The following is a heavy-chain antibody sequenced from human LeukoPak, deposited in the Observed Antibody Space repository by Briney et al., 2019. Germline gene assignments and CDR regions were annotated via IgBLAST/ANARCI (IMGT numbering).Heavy chain of an antibody. Sequence: PGRSLRLSCAASGFTFSGYDMHWVRQAPGKGLEWVAFIRYDASNKYYTDSVKGRFTISRDNSKNTLYLQMNSLRPEDTAVYYCAKAYAIDYWGQGTLVTVSS. CDR1: GFTFSGYD. V-gene: IGHV3-30*02. CDR2: IRYDASNK. CDR3: AKAYAIDY. J-gene: IGHJ4*02. D-gene: IGHD2-2*01.